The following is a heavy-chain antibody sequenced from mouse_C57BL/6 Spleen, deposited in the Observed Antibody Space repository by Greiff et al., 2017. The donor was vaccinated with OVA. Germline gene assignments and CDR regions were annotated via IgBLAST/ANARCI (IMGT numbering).Heavy chain of an antibody. D-gene: IGHD2-4*01. CDR3: ALIYYDYGYAMDY. V-gene: IGHV1-74*01. Sequence: QVQLKQPGAELVKPGASVKVSCKASGYTFTSYWMHWVKQRPGQGLEWIGRIHPSDSDTNYNQKFKGKATLTVDKSSSTAYMQLSSLTSEASSVYYCALIYYDYGYAMDYWGQGTSVTVSS. CDR1: GYTFTSYW. CDR2: IHPSDSDT. J-gene: IGHJ4*01.